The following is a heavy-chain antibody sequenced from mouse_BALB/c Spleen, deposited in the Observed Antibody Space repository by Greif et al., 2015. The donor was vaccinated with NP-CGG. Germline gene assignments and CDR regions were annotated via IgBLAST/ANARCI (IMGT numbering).Heavy chain of an antibody. CDR3: ARWDWYFDV. V-gene: IGHV14-3*02. CDR1: GFNIRDTY. Sequence: EVQLQQSGAELVKPGASVKLSCTASGFNIRDTYMHWVKQRPEQGLEWIGRIDPANGNTKYDPKFQGKATITADTSSNTAYLQLSSLTSEDTAVYYCARWDWYFDVWGAGTTVTVSS. J-gene: IGHJ1*01. CDR2: IDPANGNT.